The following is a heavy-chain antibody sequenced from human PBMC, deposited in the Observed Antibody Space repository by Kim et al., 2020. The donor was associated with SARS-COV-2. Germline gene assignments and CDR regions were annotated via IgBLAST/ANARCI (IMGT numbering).Heavy chain of an antibody. Sequence: SETLSLTCAVYGLSFSGYYLSWIRQPPGKGLEWIGEINHSGSTNYNPSLKSRVTISVDTSKNQFSLKLSSVTAADTAVYYCAGGRSSELWFGEYLYYFDYWGQGTLVTVSS. D-gene: IGHD3-10*01. CDR2: INHSGST. CDR1: GLSFSGYY. CDR3: AGGRSSELWFGEYLYYFDY. V-gene: IGHV4-34*01. J-gene: IGHJ4*02.